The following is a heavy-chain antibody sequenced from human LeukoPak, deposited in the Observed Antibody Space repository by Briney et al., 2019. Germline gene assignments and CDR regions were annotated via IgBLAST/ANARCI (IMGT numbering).Heavy chain of an antibody. Sequence: GGSLRLSCAASGFTFSSYAMHWVRQAPGKGLEWVAVLSYDGSNKYYADSVKGRFTISRDNSKNTLYLQMNSLRAEDTAVYYCAKAHIVVVVAATAFDYWGQGTLVTVSS. V-gene: IGHV3-30-3*01. J-gene: IGHJ4*02. D-gene: IGHD2-15*01. CDR2: LSYDGSNK. CDR1: GFTFSSYA. CDR3: AKAHIVVVVAATAFDY.